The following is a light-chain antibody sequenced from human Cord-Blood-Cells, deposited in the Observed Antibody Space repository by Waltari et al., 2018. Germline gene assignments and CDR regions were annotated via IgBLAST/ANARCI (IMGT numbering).Light chain of an antibody. CDR3: SSYAGSNNLG. Sequence: QSALTQPPSASGPPGQSVTIPCTGTTSYVGGYNYVPWYQQHPGKAPKLMIYEVSNRPSGVPDRFSGSKSGNTASLTVSGLQAEDEADYYCSSYAGSNNLGFGGGTKLTVL. J-gene: IGLJ3*02. CDR2: EVS. V-gene: IGLV2-8*01. CDR1: TSYVGGYNY.